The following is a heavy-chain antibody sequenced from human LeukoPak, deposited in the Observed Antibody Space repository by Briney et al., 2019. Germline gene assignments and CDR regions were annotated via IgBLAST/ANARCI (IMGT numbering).Heavy chain of an antibody. Sequence: GGSLRLSCAASGFTFSSAWMNWVRQAPGKGLEWVSAISGSGGSTYYADSVKGRFTISGDNSKNTLYLQMNSLRAEDTAVYYCAKDRPPSHTVTNRRAYFDYWGQGTLVTVSS. V-gene: IGHV3-23*01. CDR1: GFTFSSAW. J-gene: IGHJ4*02. CDR2: ISGSGGST. D-gene: IGHD4-17*01. CDR3: AKDRPPSHTVTNRRAYFDY.